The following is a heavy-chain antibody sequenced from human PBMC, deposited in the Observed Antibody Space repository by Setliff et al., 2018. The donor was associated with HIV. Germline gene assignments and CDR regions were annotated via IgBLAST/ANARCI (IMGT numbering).Heavy chain of an antibody. D-gene: IGHD6-13*01. CDR1: GGTFSRYA. J-gene: IGHJ3*02. V-gene: IGHV1-69*13. Sequence: ASVKVSCKTSGGTFSRYAFIWVRQTPGQGLEWMGGIIPIFNIVNYAQKFQGRVTFTADESTSTAYMELSSLSSEDTAVYYCARDQTGVAAAAFGGGSAWSDEGFDIWGQGTMVTVSS. CDR2: IIPIFNIV. CDR3: ARDQTGVAAAAFGGGSAWSDEGFDI.